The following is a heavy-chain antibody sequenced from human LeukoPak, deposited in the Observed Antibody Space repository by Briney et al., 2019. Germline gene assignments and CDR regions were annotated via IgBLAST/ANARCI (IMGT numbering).Heavy chain of an antibody. CDR1: GFTFSSYE. CDR3: AKEDGYNPFDY. J-gene: IGHJ4*02. Sequence: PGGSLRLSCAASGFTFSSYEMNWVRQAPGKGLEWVSSISRSATTIYYADSVKGRFTISRDNAKNSLYLQMNSLRAEDTAVYYCAKEDGYNPFDYWGQGTLVTVSS. CDR2: ISRSATTI. V-gene: IGHV3-48*03. D-gene: IGHD5-24*01.